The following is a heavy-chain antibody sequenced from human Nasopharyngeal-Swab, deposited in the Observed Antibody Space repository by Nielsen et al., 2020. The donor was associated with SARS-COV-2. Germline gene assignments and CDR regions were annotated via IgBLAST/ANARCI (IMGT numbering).Heavy chain of an antibody. V-gene: IGHV3-23*01. Sequence: GEALKISCAASGFTFSRDAMSWVRQAPGKGLEWVSAISGSGGSTYYADSVKGRFTISRDNSKNTLYLQMNSLRAEDTAVYYCAKPVALEWLLYSENYYYYGMDVWGQGTTVTVSS. CDR1: GFTFSRDA. J-gene: IGHJ6*02. CDR2: ISGSGGST. CDR3: AKPVALEWLLYSENYYYYGMDV. D-gene: IGHD3-3*01.